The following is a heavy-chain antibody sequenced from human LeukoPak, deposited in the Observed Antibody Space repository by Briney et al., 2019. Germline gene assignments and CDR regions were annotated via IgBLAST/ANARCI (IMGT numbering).Heavy chain of an antibody. J-gene: IGHJ4*02. V-gene: IGHV3-9*01. CDR3: AKDRAMVRGVIHDY. CDR2: ISWNSGSI. Sequence: SLRLSCAASGFTFDDYAMHWVRQAPGKGLEWVSGISWNSGSIGYADSVKGRFTISRDNAKNSLYLQMNSLRAEDTALYYCAKDRAMVRGVIHDYWGQGTLVTVSS. CDR1: GFTFDDYA. D-gene: IGHD3-10*01.